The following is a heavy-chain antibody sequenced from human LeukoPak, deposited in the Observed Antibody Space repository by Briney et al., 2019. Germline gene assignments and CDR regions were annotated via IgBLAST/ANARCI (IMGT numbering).Heavy chain of an antibody. V-gene: IGHV3-30-3*01. CDR1: GFTFSSYA. D-gene: IGHD2-2*01. CDR3: ARDPVSSALQINSDF. CDR2: MSNDGINK. J-gene: IGHJ4*02. Sequence: PGRSLRLSCAACGFTFSSYAMHWVRQAPGKGLEWVAVMSNDGINKYYAGSVKGRFTISRDNSKNTLFLQMNSLRPEDTAVYYCARDPVSSALQINSDFWGQGALVTVSS.